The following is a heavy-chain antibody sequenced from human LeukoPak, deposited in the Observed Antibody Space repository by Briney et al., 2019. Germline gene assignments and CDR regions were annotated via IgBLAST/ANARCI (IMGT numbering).Heavy chain of an antibody. CDR1: GFTFDAFG. CDR2: IRGDAGST. J-gene: IGHJ4*02. D-gene: IGHD7-27*01. Sequence: GGSLRLSCAASGFTFDAFGMTWVRQAPGKGLEWVSAIRGDAGSTGYADSVKGRFTISRDNAKNSLYLQMNSLRVENTALYYCARVWAWGSGNYFDNWGQGTLVTVSS. CDR3: ARVWAWGSGNYFDN. V-gene: IGHV3-20*04.